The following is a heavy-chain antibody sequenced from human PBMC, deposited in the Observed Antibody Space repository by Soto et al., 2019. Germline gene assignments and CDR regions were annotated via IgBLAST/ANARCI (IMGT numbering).Heavy chain of an antibody. CDR1: GGSISSGGYY. D-gene: IGHD5-18*01. J-gene: IGHJ6*02. Sequence: QVQLQESGPGLVKPSQTLSLTCTVSGGSISSGGYYWSWIRQHPGKGMEWIGYIYYSGSTYYTPSLNSRVNISVDTSKNQFSLKLSSVTAADTAVYYCASRGYSYGFSLGMDVWGQGTTVTVAS. CDR3: ASRGYSYGFSLGMDV. V-gene: IGHV4-31*03. CDR2: IYYSGST.